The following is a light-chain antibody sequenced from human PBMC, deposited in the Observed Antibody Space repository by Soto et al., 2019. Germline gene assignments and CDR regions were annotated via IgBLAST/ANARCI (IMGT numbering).Light chain of an antibody. CDR3: QQHNNWPTWT. J-gene: IGKJ1*01. CDR2: GAS. Sequence: EIVMTQSPATLSVSPGERATLSCRASQSVSSNLAWYQQKPGQAPRLLMYGASTRATGIPDRFSGSGSVTEFTLTISSLQSEDFAVYYCQQHNNWPTWTFGQGTKVEIK. V-gene: IGKV3-15*01. CDR1: QSVSSN.